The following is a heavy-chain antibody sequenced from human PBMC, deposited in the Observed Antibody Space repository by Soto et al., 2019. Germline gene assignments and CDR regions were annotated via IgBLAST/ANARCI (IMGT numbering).Heavy chain of an antibody. D-gene: IGHD3-22*01. Sequence: EAQLMESGGGFVQPGTSLRLSCVASGFTFDDFAMQWVRQVPGKGLEWDSGISWHSGRIGYADSVKGRFTVSRDNARNSLYLQMNSLRAEDTALYYCARGHYDSSGYTYYNGLDVWGQGTTVTVSS. J-gene: IGHJ6*02. CDR3: ARGHYDSSGYTYYNGLDV. V-gene: IGHV3-9*01. CDR2: ISWHSGRI. CDR1: GFTFDDFA.